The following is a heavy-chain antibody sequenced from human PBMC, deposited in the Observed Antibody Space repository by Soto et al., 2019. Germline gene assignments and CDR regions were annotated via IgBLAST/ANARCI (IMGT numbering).Heavy chain of an antibody. V-gene: IGHV3-21*01. Sequence: XGSLRLSCSAAGFTFRSFTMNWVRQAPGKGLEWVSTISSNSAYIYYTDALRGRFTISRDNAKNSLHLQMNSLRAEDTAVYYCTRDASRDSSARGWFDPWGPGTLVTVSS. CDR3: TRDASRDSSARGWFDP. CDR2: ISSNSAYI. J-gene: IGHJ5*02. D-gene: IGHD6-13*01. CDR1: GFTFRSFT.